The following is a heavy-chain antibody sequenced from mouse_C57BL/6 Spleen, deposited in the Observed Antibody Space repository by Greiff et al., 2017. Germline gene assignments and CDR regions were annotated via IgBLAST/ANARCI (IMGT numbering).Heavy chain of an antibody. CDR1: GYTFTDYN. J-gene: IGHJ1*03. D-gene: IGHD2-2*01. V-gene: IGHV1-22*01. CDR3: ARAGGYYWYFDV. Sequence: VQLQQSGPELVKPGASVKMSCKASGYTFTDYNMHWVKQSHGKSLEWIGYINPNNGGTSYNQKFKGKATLTVNKSSSTAYMELRSLTSEDSAVYYCARAGGYYWYFDVWGTGTTVTVSS. CDR2: INPNNGGT.